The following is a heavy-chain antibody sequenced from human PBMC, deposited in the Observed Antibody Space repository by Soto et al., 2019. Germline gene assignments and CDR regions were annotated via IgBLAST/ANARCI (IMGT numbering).Heavy chain of an antibody. J-gene: IGHJ4*02. V-gene: IGHV3-23*01. CDR2: ISGSGGST. CDR1: GFTFSSYA. Sequence: PGGSLRLSCAASGFTFSSYAMSWVRQAPGKGLEWVSAISGSGGSTYYADSVKGRFTISRDNSKNTLYLQMNSLRAEDTAVYYCAKELRGYSGYESFAYDYWGQGTLVTVSS. D-gene: IGHD5-12*01. CDR3: AKELRGYSGYESFAYDY.